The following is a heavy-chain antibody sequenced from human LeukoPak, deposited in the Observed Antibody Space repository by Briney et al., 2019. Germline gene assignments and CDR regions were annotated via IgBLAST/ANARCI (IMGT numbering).Heavy chain of an antibody. CDR2: IYTSGST. Sequence: SETLSLTCTVSGGSISSGSYYWSWIRQPAGKGLEWIGRIYTSGSTNYNPSLKSRVTISVDTSKNQFSLKLSSVTAADTAVYYCALYGSGSYFDYWGQGTLVTVSS. D-gene: IGHD3-10*01. J-gene: IGHJ4*02. V-gene: IGHV4-61*02. CDR1: GGSISSGSYY. CDR3: ALYGSGSYFDY.